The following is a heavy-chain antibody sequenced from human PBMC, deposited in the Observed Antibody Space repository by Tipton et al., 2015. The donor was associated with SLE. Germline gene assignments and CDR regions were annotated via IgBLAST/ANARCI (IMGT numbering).Heavy chain of an antibody. J-gene: IGHJ3*02. CDR1: GYTFTAYY. D-gene: IGHD3-22*01. V-gene: IGHV1-8*02. CDR2: MNPNTGHT. Sequence: QLVQSGAEVKKPGASVKVSCKASGYTFTAYYIHWVRQAAGQGLEWMGWMNPNTGHTGYAQKFQGRVTMTRNTSISTAYMELSSLRSEDTAVYYCARGAMIVVVPGAFDIWGQGTTVTVSS. CDR3: ARGAMIVVVPGAFDI.